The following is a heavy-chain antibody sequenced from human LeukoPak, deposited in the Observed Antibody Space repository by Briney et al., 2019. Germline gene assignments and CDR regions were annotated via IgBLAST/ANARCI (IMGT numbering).Heavy chain of an antibody. CDR2: ISTSGST. CDR3: ARVLWELLPRPGAFFDY. CDR1: GGSISSYY. V-gene: IGHV4-4*07. D-gene: IGHD1-26*01. J-gene: IGHJ4*02. Sequence: SETLSLTCTVSGGSISSYYWSWIRQPAGKGLESIGHISTSGSTNYNPSLKSRVTMSVDKSKNQFSLKLSSVTAADTAVYYCARVLWELLPRPGAFFDYWGQGTLVTVSS.